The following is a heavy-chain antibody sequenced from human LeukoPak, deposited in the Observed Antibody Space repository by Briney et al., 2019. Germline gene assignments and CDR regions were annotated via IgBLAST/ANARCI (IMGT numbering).Heavy chain of an antibody. CDR2: IIPIFGTA. CDR3: ARLRGYCSSTSCYFYYGMDV. J-gene: IGHJ6*04. CDR1: GGTFSSYA. D-gene: IGHD2-2*01. V-gene: IGHV1-69*06. Sequence: GASVKVSCKASGGTFSSYAIIWVRHAPGQGLEWMGGIIPIFGTANYAQKFQGRVTITADKSTSTAYMELSSLRSEDTAVYYCARLRGYCSSTSCYFYYGMDVWGKGTTVTVSS.